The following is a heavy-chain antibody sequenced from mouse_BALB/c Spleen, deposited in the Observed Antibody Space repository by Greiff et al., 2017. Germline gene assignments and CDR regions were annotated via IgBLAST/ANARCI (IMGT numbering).Heavy chain of an antibody. V-gene: IGHV3-2*02. D-gene: IGHD1-1*02. CDR2: ISYSGST. CDR1: GYSITSDYA. J-gene: IGHJ1*01. CDR3: AREGGIRHFDF. Sequence: EVKVEESGPGLVKPSQSLSLTCTVTGYSITSDYAWNWIRQFPGNKLEWMGYISYSGSTSYNPSLKSRISITRDTSKNQFFLQLNSVTTEDTATYYCAREGGIRHFDFWGAGTTVTVSS.